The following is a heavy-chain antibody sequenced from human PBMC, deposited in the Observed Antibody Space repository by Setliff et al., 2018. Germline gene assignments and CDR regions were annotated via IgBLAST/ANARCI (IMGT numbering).Heavy chain of an antibody. J-gene: IGHJ4*01. CDR1: GESFSNNY. CDR3: AKEIQPRRGPVYDSSGLAFDY. V-gene: IGHV4-34*01. D-gene: IGHD3-22*01. Sequence: SETLSLTCSVYGESFSNNYWSWIRQTPGKGLEWIGESNHGGSTSYHPSLKSRFTISRDDSKNTVSLQMSSLRAEDTAVYYCAKEIQPRRGPVYDSSGLAFDYWGQGTLVTVSS. CDR2: SNHGGST.